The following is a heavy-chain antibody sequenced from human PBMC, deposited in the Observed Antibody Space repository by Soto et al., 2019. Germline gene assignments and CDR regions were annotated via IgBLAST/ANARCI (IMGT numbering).Heavy chain of an antibody. J-gene: IGHJ4*02. Sequence: GGSLRLSCAASRLTFSSYEMHWVRQAPGKGLEWVSYISGSGSVVYYADSVKGRFTISRDNTRNSLYLQMNSLRDEDTALYYCVRYCSTTLCNGVATRIFDYWGQGTLVTVSS. CDR3: VRYCSTTLCNGVATRIFDY. D-gene: IGHD5-12*01. CDR2: ISGSGSVV. CDR1: RLTFSSYE. V-gene: IGHV3-48*03.